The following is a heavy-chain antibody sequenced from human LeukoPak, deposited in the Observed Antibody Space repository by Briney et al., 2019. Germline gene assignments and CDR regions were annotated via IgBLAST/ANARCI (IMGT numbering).Heavy chain of an antibody. D-gene: IGHD5-18*01. V-gene: IGHV3-66*01. CDR3: AREGRGYSYAFEY. CDR2: INTGGNP. CDR1: GLTVSSNY. J-gene: IGHJ4*02. Sequence: GGSLRLSCAASGLTVSSNYMSWVRQAPGKGLEWVSVINTGGNPYYRDSVKGRFTISRDDSKNTLYLQMNSLRAEDTAVYYCAREGRGYSYAFEYWGQGTLVTVSS.